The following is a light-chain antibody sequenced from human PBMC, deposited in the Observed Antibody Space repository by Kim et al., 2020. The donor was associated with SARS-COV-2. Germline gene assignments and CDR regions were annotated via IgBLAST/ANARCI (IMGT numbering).Light chain of an antibody. CDR1: QSVSDNY. CDR3: QQYGSSPQT. CDR2: DAS. V-gene: IGKV3-20*01. Sequence: SPGESATFSCRASQSVSDNYFDWYQHKTGQPPGLLIYDASYRATGLPARFRGSGSGTDFTLTITRLEPEDFAVYYCQQYGSSPQTFGQGTKLEI. J-gene: IGKJ2*01.